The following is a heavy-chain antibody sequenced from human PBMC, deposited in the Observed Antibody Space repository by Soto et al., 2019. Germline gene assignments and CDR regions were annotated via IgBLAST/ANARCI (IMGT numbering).Heavy chain of an antibody. J-gene: IGHJ5*02. V-gene: IGHV1-18*01. CDR2: IGADNGDT. CDR1: GYTFSTYG. CDR3: ARDWKGAEGFDP. Sequence: QVQLVQSGAEVKKPGALVKVSCKASGYTFSTYGFSWVRQAPGQGLEWMGWIGADNGDTNYAQNFQGRVTMTTDTSTTISYMELRSLTSDDSAVYFCARDWKGAEGFDPWGQGTLVTVSS. D-gene: IGHD1-1*01.